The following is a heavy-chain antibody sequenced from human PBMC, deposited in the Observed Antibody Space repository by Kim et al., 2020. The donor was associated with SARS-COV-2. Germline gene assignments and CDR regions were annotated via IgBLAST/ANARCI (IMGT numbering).Heavy chain of an antibody. V-gene: IGHV3-30*18. J-gene: IGHJ6*02. CDR3: AKDLERGYSGYGGYYYYYGMDV. CDR1: GFTFSSYG. D-gene: IGHD5-12*01. CDR2: ISYDGSNK. Sequence: GGSLRLSCAASGFTFSSYGMHWVRQAPGKGLEWVAVISYDGSNKYYADSVKGRFTISRDNSKNTLYLQMNSLRAEDTAVYYCAKDLERGYSGYGGYYYYYGMDVWGQGTTVTVSS.